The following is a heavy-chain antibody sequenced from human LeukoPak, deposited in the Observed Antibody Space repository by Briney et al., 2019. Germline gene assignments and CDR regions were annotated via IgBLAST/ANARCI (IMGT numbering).Heavy chain of an antibody. CDR3: ATQRTSHCYHN. J-gene: IGHJ4*02. Sequence: GSLRLSCAASGFTFSSYAMSWVRQAPGKGLEWVSALSGSGDTTYYADSVKGRFTISRDNSKNTLYLEMNSLRAEDTAVYSCATQRTSHCYHNWGQGTLVTVSS. CDR2: LSGSGDTT. CDR1: GFTFSSYA. D-gene: IGHD2-2*01. V-gene: IGHV3-23*01.